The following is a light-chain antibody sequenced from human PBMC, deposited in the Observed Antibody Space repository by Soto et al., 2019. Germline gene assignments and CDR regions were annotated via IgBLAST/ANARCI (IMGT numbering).Light chain of an antibody. CDR3: QQYDNLPLT. J-gene: IGKJ3*01. Sequence: DIQMTQSPSSLSASVGDRVTITCQASQDISNYLNWYQQKPGKAPKLLIYDSSNLEQGGPSTFSGSGSGPAVTFTISSLQPEDMAKYDSQQYDNLPLTVGRGTKVDIK. CDR1: QDISNY. V-gene: IGKV1-33*01. CDR2: DSS.